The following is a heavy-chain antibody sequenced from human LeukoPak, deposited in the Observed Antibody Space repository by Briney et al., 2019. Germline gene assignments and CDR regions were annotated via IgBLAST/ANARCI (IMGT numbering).Heavy chain of an antibody. Sequence: SGPTLVNPTQTLTLTCTFSGFSLSTSGVGVGWIRQPPGKALEWLALIYWNDDKRYSPSLKSRLTITKDTSKNQVVLTMTNMDPVDTATNYCAQHSSGYYGDWYFDLWGRGTLVTVSS. V-gene: IGHV2-5*01. J-gene: IGHJ2*01. CDR1: GFSLSTSGVG. CDR2: IYWNDDK. CDR3: AQHSSGYYGDWYFDL. D-gene: IGHD3-22*01.